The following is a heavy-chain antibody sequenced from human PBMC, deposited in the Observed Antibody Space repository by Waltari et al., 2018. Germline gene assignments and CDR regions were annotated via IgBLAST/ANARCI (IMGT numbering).Heavy chain of an antibody. CDR1: GFTFSTYN. CDR2: MSSSTTT. Sequence: EVQLVESGGGMVQPGESLRLSCAASGFTFSTYNMTCVRQAPGKGLGWVSDMSSSTTTYYADYVKGRFTISRDNAKNSLYLQMNSLRAEDTALYYCARGRDGYIQDVFDIWGQGTMVSVSS. CDR3: ARGRDGYIQDVFDI. V-gene: IGHV3-48*01. D-gene: IGHD5-12*01. J-gene: IGHJ3*02.